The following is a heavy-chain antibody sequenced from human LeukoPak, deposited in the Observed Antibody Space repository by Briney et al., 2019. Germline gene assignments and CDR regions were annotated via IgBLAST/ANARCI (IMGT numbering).Heavy chain of an antibody. D-gene: IGHD1-20*01. V-gene: IGHV1-69*05. J-gene: IGHJ3*02. CDR2: IIPIFGTA. CDR1: GGTFSSYA. Sequence: SVKVSCEASGGTFSSYAISWVRQAPGQGLEWMGGIIPIFGTANYAQKFQGRVTITTDESTSTAYMELSSLRSEDPAVYYCASTGGGPNNWNLPGAFDIWGQGTMVTVSS. CDR3: ASTGGGPNNWNLPGAFDI.